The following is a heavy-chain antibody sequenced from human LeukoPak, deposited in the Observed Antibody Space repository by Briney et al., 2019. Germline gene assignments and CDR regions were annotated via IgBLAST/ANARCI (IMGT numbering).Heavy chain of an antibody. CDR3: ARVDCSGGSCYLRPFDY. V-gene: IGHV3-30-3*01. D-gene: IGHD2-15*01. CDR1: GLYFSTYA. Sequence: GGSLRRSGAATGLYFSTYAMSWVRQAPGKGLEWVAVISYDGSNKYYADSVKGRFTISRDNSKNTLYLQMNSLRAEDTAVYYCARVDCSGGSCYLRPFDYWGQGTLVTVSS. CDR2: ISYDGSNK. J-gene: IGHJ4*02.